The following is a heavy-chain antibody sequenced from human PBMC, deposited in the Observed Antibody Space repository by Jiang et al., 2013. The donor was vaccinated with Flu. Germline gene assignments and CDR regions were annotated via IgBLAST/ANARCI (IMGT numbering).Heavy chain of an antibody. D-gene: IGHD3-22*01. CDR1: GGSISSSSYY. J-gene: IGHJ3*02. CDR2: IYYSGST. Sequence: GSGLVKPSETLSLTCTVSGGSISSSSYYWGWIRQPPGKGLEWIGSIYYSGSTYYNPSLKSRVTISVDTSKNQFSLKLSSVTAADTAVYYCARHRDDSSLSDAFDIWGQGTMVTVSS. CDR3: ARHRDDSSLSDAFDI. V-gene: IGHV4-39*01.